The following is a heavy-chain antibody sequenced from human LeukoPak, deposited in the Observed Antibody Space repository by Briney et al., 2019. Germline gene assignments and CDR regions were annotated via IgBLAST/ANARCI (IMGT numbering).Heavy chain of an antibody. CDR1: GFTFSSYA. D-gene: IGHD2-21*01. J-gene: IGHJ4*02. CDR3: ARSMVVPMWGLGY. Sequence: PGGSLRLSCAASGFTFSSYAMSWVRQAPGKGLEWVSAISGSGGSTYYADSVKGRFTISRDNSKNTLYLQMNSLRAEDTAVYYCARSMVVPMWGLGYWGQGTLVTVSS. V-gene: IGHV3-23*01. CDR2: ISGSGGST.